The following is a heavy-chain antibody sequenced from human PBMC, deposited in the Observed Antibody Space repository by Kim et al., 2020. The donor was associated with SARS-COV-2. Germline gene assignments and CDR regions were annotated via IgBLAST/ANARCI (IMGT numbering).Heavy chain of an antibody. Sequence: GGSLRLSCAASGFTFSSYSMNWVRQAPGKGLEWVSSISSSSSYIYYADSVKGRFTISRDNAKNSLYLQMNSLRAEDTAVYYCARDCRGSGGSCYFQNWGQGALVTVSS. V-gene: IGHV3-21*01. CDR3: ARDCRGSGGSCYFQN. D-gene: IGHD2-15*01. J-gene: IGHJ1*01. CDR2: ISSSSSYI. CDR1: GFTFSSYS.